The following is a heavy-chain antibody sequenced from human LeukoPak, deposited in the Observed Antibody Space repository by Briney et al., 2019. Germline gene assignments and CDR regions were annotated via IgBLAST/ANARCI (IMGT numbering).Heavy chain of an antibody. J-gene: IGHJ4*02. V-gene: IGHV3-30*04. D-gene: IGHD5-12*01. Sequence: GGSLSLSCAASGFTFSSYAMQWVRQAPGKGVEGGAVISYDGSNKYYADSVRARFTIPRDNSKNTLYLQMNSLKTDDPAVYYCTRDTISGYDPYYFDYWGQGTLVTVSS. CDR1: GFTFSSYA. CDR2: ISYDGSNK. CDR3: TRDTISGYDPYYFDY.